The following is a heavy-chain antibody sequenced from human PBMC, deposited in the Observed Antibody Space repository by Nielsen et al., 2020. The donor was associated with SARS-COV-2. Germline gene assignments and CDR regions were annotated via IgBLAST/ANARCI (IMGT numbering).Heavy chain of an antibody. J-gene: IGHJ6*02. D-gene: IGHD6-13*01. V-gene: IGHV4-59*01. CDR2: IYYSGST. CDR1: GGSFSGYY. CDR3: ARDLAAAGAPYYYGMDV. Sequence: SETLSLTCAVYGGSFSGYYWSWIRQPPGKGLEWIGYIYYSGSTNYNPSLKSRVTISVDTSKNQFSLKLSSVTAADTAVYYCARDLAAAGAPYYYGMDVWGQGTTVTVSS.